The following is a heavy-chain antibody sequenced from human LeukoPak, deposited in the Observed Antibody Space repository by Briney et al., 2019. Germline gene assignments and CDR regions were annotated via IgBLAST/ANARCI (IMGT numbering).Heavy chain of an antibody. J-gene: IGHJ3*02. V-gene: IGHV6-1*01. CDR1: GDSVSSNSAA. CDR2: TYYRSKWYN. Sequence: QTLSLTCAISGDSVSSNSAAWNWIRQSPSRGLEWLGRTYYRSKWYNDYAVSVKSRITINPDTSKNQFSLQLNSVTPEDTAVYYCASYYDILTGYFPWAFDIWGQGTMVTVSS. D-gene: IGHD3-9*01. CDR3: ASYYDILTGYFPWAFDI.